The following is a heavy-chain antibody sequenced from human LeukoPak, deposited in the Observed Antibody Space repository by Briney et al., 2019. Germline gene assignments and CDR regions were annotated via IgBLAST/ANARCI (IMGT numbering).Heavy chain of an antibody. CDR2: IYHSGST. Sequence: KPSETLSLTCAVSAYSISSGYYWAWIRQPPGKGLEWIGSIYHSGSTYYNPSLKSRVTISIDTSKNQFPLKLSSVTAADTAVYYCTRHGIECSSTNCYWATVRYWGQGTLVTVSS. D-gene: IGHD2-2*01. CDR1: AYSISSGYY. J-gene: IGHJ4*02. V-gene: IGHV4-38-2*01. CDR3: TRHGIECSSTNCYWATVRY.